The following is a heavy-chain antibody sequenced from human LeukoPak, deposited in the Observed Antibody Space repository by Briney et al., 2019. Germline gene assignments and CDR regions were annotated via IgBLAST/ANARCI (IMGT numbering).Heavy chain of an antibody. CDR1: GGPISNYY. CDR2: IYYSGST. V-gene: IGHV4-59*01. D-gene: IGHD5-12*01. CDR3: ARDPSTYGGYGYYFDY. J-gene: IGHJ4*02. Sequence: SETLSLXCTVSGGPISNYYWSWSRQPPGKGLEWIGYIYYSGSTNYNPSLKSRVTISVDTSKNQFSLKLYSVTAADTAVYYCARDPSTYGGYGYYFDYWGQGTLVTVSS.